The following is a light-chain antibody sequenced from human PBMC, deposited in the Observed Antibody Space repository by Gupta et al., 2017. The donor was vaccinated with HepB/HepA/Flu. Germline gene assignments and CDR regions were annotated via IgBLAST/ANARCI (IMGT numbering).Light chain of an antibody. V-gene: IGKV3-20*01. CDR2: GTS. CDR3: QQDGNSPRT. CDR1: QSVSNSY. Sequence: EIVLTQSPDTLSLSPGERVTLSCRASQSVSNSYLAWYQHKPGQAPRLLIYGTSSRATGIPDRFSGSGSGTDFTLIISRLEPEDFAVYFCQQDGNSPRTFGQGTKVEIK. J-gene: IGKJ1*01.